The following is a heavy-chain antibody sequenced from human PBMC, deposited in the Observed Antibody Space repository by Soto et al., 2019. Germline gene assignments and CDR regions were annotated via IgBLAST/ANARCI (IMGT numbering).Heavy chain of an antibody. J-gene: IGHJ4*02. CDR3: GRVLWSGYWCYFDY. D-gene: IGHD3-3*01. CDR2: IYYSGST. CDR1: GGSISGYY. Sequence: SETLSLTCTVSGGSISGYYWSWIRQPPGKGLEWIGYIYYSGSTNYNPSLKSRVTISVDTSKNQFSLKLSSVTAADTAVYYCGRVLWSGYWCYFDYWGQGTLVTVSS. V-gene: IGHV4-59*12.